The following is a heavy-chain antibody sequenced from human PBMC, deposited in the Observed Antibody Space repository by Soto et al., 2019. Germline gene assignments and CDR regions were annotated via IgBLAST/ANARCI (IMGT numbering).Heavy chain of an antibody. V-gene: IGHV3-23*01. J-gene: IGHJ4*02. CDR3: AKRSPVSTYYFDY. CDR1: GFSFSSYG. CDR2: ISGGGGTT. Sequence: EVQLLESGGDLVQPGGSLRLSCAASGFSFSSYGMSWVRQAPGKGLEWVSSISGGGGTTYYADSVKGRFTISRDNSKNTLYLQMHRLKVEDTAVYYCAKRSPVSTYYFDYWGQGTLVTVSS.